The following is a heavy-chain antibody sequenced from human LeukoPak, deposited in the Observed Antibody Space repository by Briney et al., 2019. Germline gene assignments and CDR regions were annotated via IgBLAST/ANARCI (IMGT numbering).Heavy chain of an antibody. D-gene: IGHD5-18*01. CDR3: ARAPGYSFGPNNCFDP. CDR1: GGSIGPYY. V-gene: IGHV4-59*01. J-gene: IGHJ5*02. Sequence: SETLSLTCTVSGGSIGPYYWSWIRQPPGKGLEWIGYVHKYGSTNYNPSLKSRVTMSVDTSKNQVSLTLRSVSRADTAMYYCARAPGYSFGPNNCFDPWGQGTLVTVSS. CDR2: VHKYGST.